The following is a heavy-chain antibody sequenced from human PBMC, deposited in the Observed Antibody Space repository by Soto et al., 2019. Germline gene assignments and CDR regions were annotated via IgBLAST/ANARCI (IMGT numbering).Heavy chain of an antibody. V-gene: IGHV4-34*01. Sequence: SETLSLTCAVYGGSFSGYYWSWIRQPPGKGLEWIGEINHSGSTNYNPSLKSRVTISVDTSKNQFSLKLSSVTAADTAVYYCARYMEAEYQLLSRYYYYGIDVWGQGTTVTVYS. D-gene: IGHD2-2*01. CDR3: ARYMEAEYQLLSRYYYYGIDV. CDR2: INHSGST. J-gene: IGHJ6*02. CDR1: GGSFSGYY.